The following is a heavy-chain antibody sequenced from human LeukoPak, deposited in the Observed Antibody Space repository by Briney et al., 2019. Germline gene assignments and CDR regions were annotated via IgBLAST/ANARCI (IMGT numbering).Heavy chain of an antibody. CDR2: VSVSVSNT. D-gene: IGHD2-2*01. J-gene: IGHJ4*02. CDR3: ARRVWCSSTNCRGFDY. V-gene: IGHV3-23*01. CDR1: GFTFSSYA. Sequence: SGGSLRHSCAASGFTFSSYAMSWVRQAPGKGLEWVSAVSVSVSNTYYADSVKGRFTISRDNSKNTLYLQMNSLRAEDTAVYYCARRVWCSSTNCRGFDYWGQGTPVTVSS.